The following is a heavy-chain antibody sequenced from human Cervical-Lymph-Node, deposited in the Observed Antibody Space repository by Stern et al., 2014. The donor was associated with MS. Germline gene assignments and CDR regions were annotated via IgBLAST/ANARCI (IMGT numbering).Heavy chain of an antibody. V-gene: IGHV1-69*01. CDR3: ARGPHSVIISAQYFHH. J-gene: IGHJ1*01. CDR1: GGSINSYA. Sequence: QVQLGQSGAVMKTPGSSVKVSCKASGGSINSYALSWVRQAPGQGLEWMGGITPIFGTTDYAQKFQGRVTITADESTSTVYLEVSSLRSEDTATYYCARGPHSVIISAQYFHHWGQGTLVTVSS. CDR2: ITPIFGTT.